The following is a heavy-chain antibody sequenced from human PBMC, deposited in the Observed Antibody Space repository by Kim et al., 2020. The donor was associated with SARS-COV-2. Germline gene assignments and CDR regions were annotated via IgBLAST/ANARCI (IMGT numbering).Heavy chain of an antibody. V-gene: IGHV3-11*04. D-gene: IGHD4-17*01. CDR1: GFTFSDYY. Sequence: GGSLRLFCAASGFTFSDYYMSWIRQAPGKGLEWVSYISSSGSTIYYADSVKGRFTISRDNAKNSLYLQMNSLRAEDTAVYYCAGEGYYGDYVFDYWGQGTLVTVSS. CDR3: AGEGYYGDYVFDY. CDR2: ISSSGSTI. J-gene: IGHJ4*02.